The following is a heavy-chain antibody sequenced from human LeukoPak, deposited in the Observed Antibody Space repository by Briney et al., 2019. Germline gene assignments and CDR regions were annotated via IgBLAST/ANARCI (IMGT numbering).Heavy chain of an antibody. Sequence: GSLRLSCLASGFTFSSFTLNWVRQPPGKGLEWIGEINHSGSTNYNPSLKSRVTISVDTSKNQFSLKLSSVTAADTAVYYCARNPGYSSSWYRLRAYYFDYWGQGTLVTVSS. D-gene: IGHD6-13*01. CDR2: INHSGST. J-gene: IGHJ4*02. CDR3: ARNPGYSSSWYRLRAYYFDY. CDR1: GFTFSSFT. V-gene: IGHV4-34*01.